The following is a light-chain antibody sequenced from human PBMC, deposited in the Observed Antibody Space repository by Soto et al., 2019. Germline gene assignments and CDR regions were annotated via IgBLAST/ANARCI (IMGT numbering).Light chain of an antibody. CDR1: QSVGSY. CDR2: DAS. J-gene: IGKJ4*01. V-gene: IGKV3-11*01. CDR3: QQRSNWLT. Sequence: EIVLTQSPATLSLSPGERATLSCRASQSVGSYLAWYQQKPGQAPRLLIYDASNRATGIPARFSGSGSGTDFTLTISSLEPEDFPVYFCQQRSNWLTFGGGTKVEIK.